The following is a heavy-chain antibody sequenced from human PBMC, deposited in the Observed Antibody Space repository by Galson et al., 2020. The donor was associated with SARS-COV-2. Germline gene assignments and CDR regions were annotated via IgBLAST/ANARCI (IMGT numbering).Heavy chain of an antibody. V-gene: IGHV4-59*08. CDR3: VRHGYCSSGSCSANDAFHI. J-gene: IGHJ3*02. Sequence: ETSETLSLTCSVSGASLSSDFWSWIRQPPGKGLEWIGFMYYIGSSNNNPSLKSRVTISVDMSKSHLSLELRSVTAAATAVYYCVRHGYCSSGSCSANDAFHIWGQGTMVTVSS. D-gene: IGHD2-2*03. CDR1: GASLSSDF. CDR2: MYYIGSS.